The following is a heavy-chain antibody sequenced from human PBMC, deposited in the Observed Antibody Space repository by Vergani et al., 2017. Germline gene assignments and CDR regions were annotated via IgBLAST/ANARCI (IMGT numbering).Heavy chain of an antibody. CDR3: ARGGGDIVVVPGY. CDR2: ISYDGSNK. V-gene: IGHV3-30-3*01. J-gene: IGHJ4*02. CDR1: GFTFSSYA. Sequence: QVQLVESGGGVVQPGRSLRLSCAASGFTFSSYAMHWVRQAPGKGLECVAVISYDGSNKYYADSVKGRFTISRDNSKNTLYLQMNSLRAEDTAVYYCARGGGDIVVVPGYWGQGTLVTVSS. D-gene: IGHD2-2*01.